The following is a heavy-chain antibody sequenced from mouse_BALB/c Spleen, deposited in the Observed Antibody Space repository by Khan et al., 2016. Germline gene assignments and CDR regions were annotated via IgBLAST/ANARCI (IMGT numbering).Heavy chain of an antibody. CDR3: AREGVIYYGSSYPFAY. J-gene: IGHJ3*01. D-gene: IGHD1-1*01. Sequence: EVELVESGGGLVKPGGSLKLSCAASGFTVSSYAMSWVRQTPEKRLEWVASISSGGSTYYPDSVKGRFTISRDNARNILYLQMSSLRSEDTAMYYCAREGVIYYGSSYPFAYWGQGTLVTVSA. CDR1: GFTVSSYA. CDR2: ISSGGST. V-gene: IGHV5-6-5*01.